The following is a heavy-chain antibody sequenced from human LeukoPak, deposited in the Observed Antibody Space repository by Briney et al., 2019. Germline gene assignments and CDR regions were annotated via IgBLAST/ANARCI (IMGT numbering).Heavy chain of an antibody. CDR3: ARHVTYYYDSSGYPDTCYYMDV. D-gene: IGHD3-22*01. Sequence: SETLSLTCTVSGGSISSYYWSWIRQPPGKGLEWIGYIYTSGSTNYNPSLKSRVTISVDTSKNQYSLKLSSVTAADTAVYYCARHVTYYYDSSGYPDTCYYMDVWGKGTTVTVSS. CDR2: IYTSGST. V-gene: IGHV4-4*09. J-gene: IGHJ6*03. CDR1: GGSISSYY.